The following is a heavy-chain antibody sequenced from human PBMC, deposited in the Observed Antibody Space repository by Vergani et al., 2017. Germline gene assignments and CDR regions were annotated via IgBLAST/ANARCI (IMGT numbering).Heavy chain of an antibody. Sequence: QVQLVQSGAEVKKPGASVKVSCKASGYTFTSYDINWVRQATGQGLEWMGWMNPNSGNTGYAQKFQGRVTMTRNTSISTAYMELSSLRSEDTAVYYCARGRYYDFWSGFNTETDYRDVWGKGTTVTVSS. CDR1: GYTFTSYD. J-gene: IGHJ6*03. V-gene: IGHV1-8*01. D-gene: IGHD3-3*01. CDR2: MNPNSGNT. CDR3: ARGRYYDFWSGFNTETDYRDV.